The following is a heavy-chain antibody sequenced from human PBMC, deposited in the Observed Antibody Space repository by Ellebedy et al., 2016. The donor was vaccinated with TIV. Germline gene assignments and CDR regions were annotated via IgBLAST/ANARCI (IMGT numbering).Heavy chain of an antibody. V-gene: IGHV3-74*01. D-gene: IGHD3-10*01. Sequence: GESLKIPCAASGFTFSNYWMHRVRQAPGKGLVWVSRIIPDGSSASYADSVEGRFTISRDNAKNTLYFQMNSLRVEDTAVYYCARAKAGTGSSDYWGQGSLVTVSS. CDR2: IIPDGSSA. CDR1: GFTFSNYW. CDR3: ARAKAGTGSSDY. J-gene: IGHJ4*02.